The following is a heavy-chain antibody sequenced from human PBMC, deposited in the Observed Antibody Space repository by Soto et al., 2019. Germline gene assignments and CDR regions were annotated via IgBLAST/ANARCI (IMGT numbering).Heavy chain of an antibody. V-gene: IGHV2-5*02. D-gene: IGHD6-6*01. CDR3: ARSKYSISSFDY. CDR2: IYWDDDK. J-gene: IGHJ4*02. Sequence: SCPTLVNPTQTLTLTCTFSGFSLSTDDVGVGWIRQPPGKALDWLAVIYWDDDKRYSPSLKSRLTITKDTSKNQVLLTMTNMDPVDTATYFCARSKYSISSFDYWGQGALVTAPQ. CDR1: GFSLSTDDVG.